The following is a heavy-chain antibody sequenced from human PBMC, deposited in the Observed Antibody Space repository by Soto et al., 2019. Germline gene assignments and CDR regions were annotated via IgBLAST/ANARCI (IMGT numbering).Heavy chain of an antibody. J-gene: IGHJ4*02. Sequence: GGSLRLSCAASGFTFSDYDMSWIRQAPGKGLEWVSHIRTSSSYTNYADSVKGRFIISRDNAKSSLYLEMNSLRAEDTAIYYCARAPSGDLQFDYWGQGTLVTVSS. V-gene: IGHV3-11*06. CDR3: ARAPSGDLQFDY. D-gene: IGHD3-10*01. CDR2: IRTSSSYT. CDR1: GFTFSDYD.